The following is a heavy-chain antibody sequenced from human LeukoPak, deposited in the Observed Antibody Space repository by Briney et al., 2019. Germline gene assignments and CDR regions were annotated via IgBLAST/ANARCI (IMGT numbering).Heavy chain of an antibody. Sequence: GGSLRLSCAASGFTFSSYDMHWVRQATGKGLEWVSAIGTAGDTYYPGSVKGRFTISRENAKNSLYLQMSSLRAGDTAVYYCAREVYYYDSSGYLGGAFDIWGQGTMVTVSS. J-gene: IGHJ3*02. CDR1: GFTFSSYD. CDR3: AREVYYYDSSGYLGGAFDI. D-gene: IGHD3-22*01. V-gene: IGHV3-13*01. CDR2: IGTAGDT.